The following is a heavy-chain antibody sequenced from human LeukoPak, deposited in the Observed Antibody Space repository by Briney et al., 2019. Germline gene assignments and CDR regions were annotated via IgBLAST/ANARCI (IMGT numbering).Heavy chain of an antibody. D-gene: IGHD3-16*01. V-gene: IGHV1-2*02. CDR3: ARRVWGGNYDLDY. CDR2: INPNSGGT. J-gene: IGHJ4*02. Sequence: ASVKVSCKASGYTFTGYYMHWVRQAPGQGLEWMGWINPNSGGTNYAQEFQGRVTMTRDTSISTAYMELSRLRSDDTAVYYCARRVWGGNYDLDYWGQGTLVTVSS. CDR1: GYTFTGYY.